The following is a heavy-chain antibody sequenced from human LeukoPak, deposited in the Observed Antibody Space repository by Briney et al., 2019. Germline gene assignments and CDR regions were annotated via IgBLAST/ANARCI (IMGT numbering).Heavy chain of an antibody. J-gene: IGHJ4*02. CDR2: ISHSGTT. CDR1: GGSFSGYY. CDR3: ARGGIVAAADY. D-gene: IGHD6-13*01. Sequence: LSETLSLTCAVYGGSFSGYYWSWIRQPPGKGLEWIGEISHSGTTHYTPSLKTRVTIPLDTSKNQFSLKLTSVTAADTAVYYCARGGIVAAADYWGQGTLVTVS. V-gene: IGHV4-34*01.